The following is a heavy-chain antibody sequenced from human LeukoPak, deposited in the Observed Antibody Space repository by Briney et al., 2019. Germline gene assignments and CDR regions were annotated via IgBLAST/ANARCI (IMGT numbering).Heavy chain of an antibody. D-gene: IGHD5-18*01. Sequence: SVKVTFKASGGTFSSYTINWVRQPPGQGLEWMGSIITILGIANYAQKFQGRVTITADKSTSTAYMELSSLRSEDTGVYYCERGGSGYSYGYVDYWGQGTLVTVSS. J-gene: IGHJ4*02. CDR3: ERGGSGYSYGYVDY. V-gene: IGHV1-69*02. CDR2: IITILGIA. CDR1: GGTFSSYT.